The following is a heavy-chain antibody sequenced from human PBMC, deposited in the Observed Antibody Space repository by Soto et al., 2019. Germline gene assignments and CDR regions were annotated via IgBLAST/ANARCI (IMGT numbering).Heavy chain of an antibody. J-gene: IGHJ4*02. Sequence: PSETLSLTCTVSGGSISSGGYYWSWIRQHPGKGLEWIGYIYYSGSTYYNPSLKSRVTISVDTSKNQFSLKLSSVTAADTAVYYCARDRAYGDYVAVRYYFDYWGQGTLVTVSS. V-gene: IGHV4-30-4*08. CDR1: GGSISSGGYY. CDR3: ARDRAYGDYVAVRYYFDY. CDR2: IYYSGST. D-gene: IGHD4-17*01.